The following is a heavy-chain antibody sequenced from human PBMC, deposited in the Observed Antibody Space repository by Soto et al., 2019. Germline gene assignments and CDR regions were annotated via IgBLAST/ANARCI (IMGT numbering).Heavy chain of an antibody. D-gene: IGHD4-17*01. Sequence: GGSLRLSCAASGFTFSSYAMSWVRQAPGKGLEWVSAISGSGGSTYYADSVKGRFTISRDNSKNTLYLQMNSLRAEDTAVYYCAKVFAPGILYSDYGDSPTGYYFDYWGQGTLVTVSS. J-gene: IGHJ4*02. CDR2: ISGSGGST. V-gene: IGHV3-23*01. CDR3: AKVFAPGILYSDYGDSPTGYYFDY. CDR1: GFTFSSYA.